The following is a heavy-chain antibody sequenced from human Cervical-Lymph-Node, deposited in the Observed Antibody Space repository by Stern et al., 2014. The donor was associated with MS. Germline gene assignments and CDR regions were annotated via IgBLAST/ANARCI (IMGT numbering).Heavy chain of an antibody. CDR3: ASTPPRRKWDDPNYGMDV. J-gene: IGHJ6*02. D-gene: IGHD1-1*01. V-gene: IGHV5-51*03. CDR2: IYPDDSDI. CDR1: GYTFTNNW. Sequence: VQLVESGAEVKKPGESLKISCKGSGYTFTNNWIAWVRQMPGKGLEWMGIIYPDDSDIRYSPSLQGQVTISADKSISTAYLQWSSRKAADSAVNYCASTPPRRKWDDPNYGMDVWGQGTTVTVSS.